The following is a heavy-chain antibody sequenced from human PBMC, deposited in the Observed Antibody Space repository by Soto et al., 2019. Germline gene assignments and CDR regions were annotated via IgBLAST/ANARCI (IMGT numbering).Heavy chain of an antibody. Sequence: QVQLQESGPGLVKPSQTLSLTCTVSGGSISSVNYYWSWIRQPPGKGLEWIGYIYYSGSTYYTPSISSRVTISVDTSRNQFSLKLSSVTAADTAVYYGARAMVVTQNWFDPWGQGTLVTVSS. CDR1: GGSISSVNYY. D-gene: IGHD2-21*02. J-gene: IGHJ5*02. CDR3: ARAMVVTQNWFDP. CDR2: IYYSGST. V-gene: IGHV4-30-4*01.